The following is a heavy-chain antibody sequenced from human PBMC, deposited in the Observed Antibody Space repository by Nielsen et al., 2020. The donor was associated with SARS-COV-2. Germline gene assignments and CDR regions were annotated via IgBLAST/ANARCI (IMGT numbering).Heavy chain of an antibody. CDR3: ARPSIAAGLDY. CDR1: GFTFDDYG. J-gene: IGHJ4*02. CDR2: ISWDGGST. V-gene: IGHV3-20*04. D-gene: IGHD6-13*01. Sequence: GESLKISCAASGFTFDDYGMSWVRQAPGKGLEWVSLISWDGGSTYYADSVKGRFTISRDNSKNTLYLQMNSLRAEDTAVYYCARPSIAAGLDYWGQGTLVTVSS.